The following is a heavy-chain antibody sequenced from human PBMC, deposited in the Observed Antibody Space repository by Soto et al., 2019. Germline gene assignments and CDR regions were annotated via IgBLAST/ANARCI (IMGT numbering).Heavy chain of an antibody. Sequence: GSLRLSCAASGFTFSSYSMNWVRQAPGKGLEWVSSISSSSSYIYYADSVKGRFTISRDNAKNSLYLQMNSLRAEDTAVYYCAREGAIDCSGGSCYSEIRYYYYGMDVWGQGTTVTVSS. V-gene: IGHV3-21*01. CDR2: ISSSSSYI. J-gene: IGHJ6*02. CDR1: GFTFSSYS. CDR3: AREGAIDCSGGSCYSEIRYYYYGMDV. D-gene: IGHD2-15*01.